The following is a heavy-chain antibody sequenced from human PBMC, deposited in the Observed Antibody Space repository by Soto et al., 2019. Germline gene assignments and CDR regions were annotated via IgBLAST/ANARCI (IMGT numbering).Heavy chain of an antibody. V-gene: IGHV3-30*18. J-gene: IGHJ6*03. CDR1: GFTFSSYG. D-gene: IGHD6-19*01. CDR3: AKDQRGQWLARGPSMDV. Sequence: GGSLRLSCAASGFTFSSYGMHWVRQAPGKGLEWVAVISYDGSNKYYADSVKGRFTISRDNSKNTLYLQMNSLRAEDTAVYYCAKDQRGQWLARGPSMDVWGKGTTVTVSS. CDR2: ISYDGSNK.